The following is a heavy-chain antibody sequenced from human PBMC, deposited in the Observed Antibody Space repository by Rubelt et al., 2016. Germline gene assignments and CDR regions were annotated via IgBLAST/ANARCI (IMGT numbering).Heavy chain of an antibody. CDR2: ISGSGGST. Sequence: EVQLLESGGGLVQPGGSLRLSCAASGFTFSSYAMSWVRQAPGKGLEWVSAISGSGGSTYYADSVKGRFTISRDNAKNSLYLQMNSLRADDTAVYYCARTVDSCSGGSCRNPHDYWGQGTLVTVSS. D-gene: IGHD2-15*01. CDR1: GFTFSSYA. CDR3: ARTVDSCSGGSCRNPHDY. V-gene: IGHV3-23*01. J-gene: IGHJ4*02.